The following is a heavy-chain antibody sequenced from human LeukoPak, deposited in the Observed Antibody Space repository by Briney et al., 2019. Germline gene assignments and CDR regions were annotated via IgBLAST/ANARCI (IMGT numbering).Heavy chain of an antibody. Sequence: PGGSLRLSCAASGFTFSSYAMSWVRQAPGKGLEWVSAISGSGGSTYYADSVKGRFTISRDNSKNTLYLQMNSLRAEDTAIYYCAKFGWKYYDFWSGYYYFDYWGQGTLVTVSS. J-gene: IGHJ4*02. CDR2: ISGSGGST. CDR3: AKFGWKYYDFWSGYYYFDY. V-gene: IGHV3-23*01. CDR1: GFTFSSYA. D-gene: IGHD3-3*01.